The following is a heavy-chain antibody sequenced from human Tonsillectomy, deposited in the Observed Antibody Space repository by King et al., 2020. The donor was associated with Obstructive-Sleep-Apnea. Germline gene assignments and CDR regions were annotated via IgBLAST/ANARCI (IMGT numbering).Heavy chain of an antibody. D-gene: IGHD6-13*01. CDR3: ATAAHSRSWLLNFDY. CDR1: GGSISSGGYY. CDR2: IYYSGST. Sequence: VQLQESGPGLVKPSQTLSLTCTVSGGSISSGGYYWSWIRQHPGKGLEWIGYIYYSGSTYYTPSLKSRITLSVDTSENQFSLNLSSVTAADTAVYYCATAAHSRSWLLNFDYWGQGTLVTVSS. J-gene: IGHJ4*02. V-gene: IGHV4-31*03.